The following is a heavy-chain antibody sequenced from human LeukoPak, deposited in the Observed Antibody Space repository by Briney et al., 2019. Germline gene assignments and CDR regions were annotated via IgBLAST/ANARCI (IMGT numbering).Heavy chain of an antibody. CDR2: INSDGSST. J-gene: IGHJ4*02. D-gene: IGHD6-19*01. CDR1: GFTFSSYW. Sequence: GGSLRLSCAASGFTFSSYWMHWVRHAPGKGLVWFSRINSDGSSTSYADSVKGRFTISRDNAKNTLYLQMNSLRAEDTAVYYCARSSSGWYGSFDYWGQGTLVTVSS. CDR3: ARSSSGWYGSFDY. V-gene: IGHV3-74*01.